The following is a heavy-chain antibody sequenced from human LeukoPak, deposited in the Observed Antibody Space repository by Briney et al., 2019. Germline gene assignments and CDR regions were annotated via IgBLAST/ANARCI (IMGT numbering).Heavy chain of an antibody. CDR2: MNPNSGNT. V-gene: IGHV1-8*03. Sequence: ASVKVSCKASGYTFTSYDINWVRQATGQGLEWMGWMNPNSGNTGYAQKFQGRVTITRNTSISTAYMELSSLRSEDTAVYYCARSVDTAMVTPFDYWGQGTLVTVSS. J-gene: IGHJ4*02. D-gene: IGHD5-18*01. CDR3: ARSVDTAMVTPFDY. CDR1: GYTFTSYD.